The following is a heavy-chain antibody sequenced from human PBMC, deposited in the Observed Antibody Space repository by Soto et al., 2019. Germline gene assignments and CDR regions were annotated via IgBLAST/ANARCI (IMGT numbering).Heavy chain of an antibody. J-gene: IGHJ4*02. CDR2: IKQDGSEK. V-gene: IGHV3-7*01. Sequence: PGGSLRLSCAASGFTFTRYWMSWVRQAPGKGLEWVANIKQDGSEKYYVDSVKGRFTISRDNAKNSLYLQMNSLRAEDTAVYYCATDVYDFWSGYSNIWGQGTLVTVSS. CDR3: ATDVYDFWSGYSNI. CDR1: GFTFTRYW. D-gene: IGHD3-3*01.